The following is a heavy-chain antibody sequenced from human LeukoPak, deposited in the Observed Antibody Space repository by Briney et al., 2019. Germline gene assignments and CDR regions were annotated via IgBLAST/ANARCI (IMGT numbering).Heavy chain of an antibody. CDR3: ARDFTESSTYTPDVRGNWFDH. V-gene: IGHV1-46*01. J-gene: IGHJ5*02. CDR2: INPSGGST. Sequence: ASVKVSCKASGYTFTSYYMHWVRQAPGQGLEWMGIINPSGGSTSYAQKFQGRVTMTRDTSTSTVYMELSSLRSDDTAVYYCARDFTESSTYTPDVRGNWFDHWGQGTLVIVSS. D-gene: IGHD4-11*01. CDR1: GYTFTSYY.